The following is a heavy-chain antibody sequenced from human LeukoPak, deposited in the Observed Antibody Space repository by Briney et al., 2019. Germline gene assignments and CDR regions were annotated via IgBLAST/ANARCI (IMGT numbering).Heavy chain of an antibody. V-gene: IGHV3-21*01. CDR2: MSSGGTYI. Sequence: GGSLRLSCTASGFTFSNQYMTWVRQAPGKGLEWVSSMSSGGTYIYYADSVRGRFTISRDNAKNSLYLVMNSLRAEDTATYYCARDRPTGASRVFVVQWGQGTLVTVSS. CDR3: ARDRPTGASRVFVVQ. J-gene: IGHJ4*02. D-gene: IGHD2-15*01. CDR1: GFTFSNQY.